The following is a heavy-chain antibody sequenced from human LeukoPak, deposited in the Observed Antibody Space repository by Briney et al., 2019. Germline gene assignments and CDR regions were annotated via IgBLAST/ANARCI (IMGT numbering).Heavy chain of an antibody. Sequence: SETLSLTCAVYGGSFSGYYWSWIRQPPGKGLEWIGEINHSGSTNYNPSLKSRVTISVDTSKNQFSLKLSSVTAADTAVYYCARIVVAPGTFDPWGQGTLVTVSS. CDR3: ARIVVAPGTFDP. D-gene: IGHD3-22*01. J-gene: IGHJ5*02. CDR1: GGSFSGYY. CDR2: INHSGST. V-gene: IGHV4-34*01.